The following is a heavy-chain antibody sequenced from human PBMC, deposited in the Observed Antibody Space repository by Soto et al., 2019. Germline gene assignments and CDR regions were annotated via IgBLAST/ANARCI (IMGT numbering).Heavy chain of an antibody. J-gene: IGHJ4*02. Sequence: GGSLRLSCAASGFTFSSYGMHWVRQAPGKGLEWVAVIWYDGSNKYYADSVKGRFTISRDNSKNTLYLQMNSLRAEDTAVYYCATSRQYQPLLYYFDYWGQGTLVTVSS. V-gene: IGHV3-33*01. D-gene: IGHD2-2*01. CDR1: GFTFSSYG. CDR2: IWYDGSNK. CDR3: ATSRQYQPLLYYFDY.